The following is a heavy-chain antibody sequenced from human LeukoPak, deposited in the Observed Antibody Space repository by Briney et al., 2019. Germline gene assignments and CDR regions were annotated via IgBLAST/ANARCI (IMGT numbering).Heavy chain of an antibody. CDR2: INQDGSTK. J-gene: IGHJ4*02. Sequence: PGESLTLSCAASGFTFSNYWMNWVRQAPGKGLEWVANINQDGSTKYYVGSVKGRFTVSRDNSKNTLYLQMNSLRAEDTAVYYCAKGLHVLRYFDLPSYDFDYWGQGTLVTVSS. D-gene: IGHD3-9*01. V-gene: IGHV3-7*03. CDR3: AKGLHVLRYFDLPSYDFDY. CDR1: GFTFSNYW.